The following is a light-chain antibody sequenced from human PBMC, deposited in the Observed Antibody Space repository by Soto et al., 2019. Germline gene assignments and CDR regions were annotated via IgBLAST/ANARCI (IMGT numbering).Light chain of an antibody. V-gene: IGLV2-11*01. J-gene: IGLJ1*01. CDR1: SSDVGAYNS. CDR2: DVN. CDR3: CSYAGRPYV. Sequence: QSALTQPRSVSGSPGQSVTLSCTGTSSDVGAYNSVSWYQQHPGKAPKLMISDVNKRPSGVPDRFSGSKSGNTASLTISGLQAEEEADYYCCSYAGRPYVFGPGTQVTVL.